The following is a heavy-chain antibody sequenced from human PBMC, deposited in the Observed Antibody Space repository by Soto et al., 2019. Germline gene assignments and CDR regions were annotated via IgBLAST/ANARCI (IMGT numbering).Heavy chain of an antibody. J-gene: IGHJ3*02. CDR3: ARPDVLTGSAFDI. Sequence: QVQLQESGPGLVRPSETLSLTCTVSGASISSYFWSWIRQSPGKGLEWLGYIYDSGSTNYNPSLKSRVTISGDTPKIQFSLKLSSVTAADTAVYYCARPDVLTGSAFDIWGQGTMVTVSS. D-gene: IGHD3-9*01. CDR1: GASISSYF. CDR2: IYDSGST. V-gene: IGHV4-59*01.